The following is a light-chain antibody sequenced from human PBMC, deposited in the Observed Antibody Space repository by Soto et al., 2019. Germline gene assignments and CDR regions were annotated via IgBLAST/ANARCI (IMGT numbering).Light chain of an antibody. V-gene: IGKV3-20*01. Sequence: PWERATLSCRASQSVSSSYLAWYQQKPGQAPRLLIYGASSRATGIPDRFSGSGSGTDFTLTISRLEPEDFAVYYCQQYGSSRKLTFGGGTKVDIK. CDR1: QSVSSSY. CDR3: QQYGSSRKLT. CDR2: GAS. J-gene: IGKJ4*01.